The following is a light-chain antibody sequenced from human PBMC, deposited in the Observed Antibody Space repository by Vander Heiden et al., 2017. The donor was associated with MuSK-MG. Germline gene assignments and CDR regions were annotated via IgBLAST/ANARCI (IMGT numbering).Light chain of an antibody. CDR1: KIGSKS. CDR2: DDR. CDR3: QVWDSSTNHVL. V-gene: IGLV3-21*02. J-gene: IGLJ2*01. Sequence: VLTPPPSMSVAPGQTASITRGGSKIGSKSVHWYQQKPGQAPMLVVYDDRDRPSGIPERFSGSNSGNTATLTISRVEAGDEADYSCQVWDSSTNHVLFGGGTKLTVL.